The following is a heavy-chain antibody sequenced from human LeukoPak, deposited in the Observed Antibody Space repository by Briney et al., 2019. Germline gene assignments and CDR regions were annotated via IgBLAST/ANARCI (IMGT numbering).Heavy chain of an antibody. CDR1: GGSISSYY. J-gene: IGHJ6*02. V-gene: IGHV4-59*01. D-gene: IGHD6-13*01. CDR2: IYDRGST. Sequence: SETLSLTCTVSGGSISSYYWSWIRQPAGKGLEWIGNIYDRGSTKYNPSLKSRVTISVDTSKNQFSLRLSSVTAADTAAYYCARENSAGPLGYYYYYGMDVWGQGTTVTVSS. CDR3: ARENSAGPLGYYYYYGMDV.